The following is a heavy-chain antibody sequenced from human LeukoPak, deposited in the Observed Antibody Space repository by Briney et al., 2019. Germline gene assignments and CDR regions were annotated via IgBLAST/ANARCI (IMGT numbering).Heavy chain of an antibody. V-gene: IGHV3-7*03. D-gene: IGHD5-18*01. Sequence: GGSLRLSCVASGLTVSNHWMSWVRQAPGRGLEWVANIREERGQEYYVDSVKGRFTISKNSAKNSLYLQMNTLRVEDTAMYYCASLDTAKQPLANHWGQGTLVTVSS. J-gene: IGHJ5*02. CDR1: GLTVSNHW. CDR2: IREERGQE. CDR3: ASLDTAKQPLANH.